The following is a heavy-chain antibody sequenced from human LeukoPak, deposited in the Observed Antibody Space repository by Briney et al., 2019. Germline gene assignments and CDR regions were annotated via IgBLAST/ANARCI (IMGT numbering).Heavy chain of an antibody. CDR3: ARDSESGSYFDY. Sequence: GGSLRLSCAASGLTFSSYAMHWVRQAPGKGLEWVAVISYDGSNKYYADSVKGRFTISRDNSKNTLYLQMNSLRAEDTAVYYCARDSESGSYFDYWGQGTLVTVSS. D-gene: IGHD1-26*01. CDR1: GLTFSSYA. V-gene: IGHV3-30*01. J-gene: IGHJ4*02. CDR2: ISYDGSNK.